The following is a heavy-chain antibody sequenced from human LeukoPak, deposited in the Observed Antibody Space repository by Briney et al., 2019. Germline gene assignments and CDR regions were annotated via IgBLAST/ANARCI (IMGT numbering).Heavy chain of an antibody. CDR1: GGSSSGYY. V-gene: IGHV4-34*01. CDR3: ARVGGIAAAVYDY. J-gene: IGHJ4*02. D-gene: IGHD6-13*01. CDR2: INHSGST. Sequence: MASETLSLTCAVYGGSSSGYYWSWIRQPPGKGLEWIGEINHSGSTNYNPSLKSRVTISVDTSKNQFSLKLSSVTAADTAVYYCARVGGIAAAVYDYWGQGTLVTVSS.